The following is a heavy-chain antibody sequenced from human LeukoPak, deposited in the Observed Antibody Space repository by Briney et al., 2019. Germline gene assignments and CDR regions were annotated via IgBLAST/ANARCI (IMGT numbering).Heavy chain of an antibody. V-gene: IGHV3-48*04. CDR3: SRDHNYAFDN. CDR1: RFTFSYYS. D-gene: IGHD4-11*01. J-gene: IGHJ4*02. CDR2: IGISSGIT. Sequence: VGCLRVSCAAPRFTFSYYSMNWVREAPRKGVWWISYIGISSGITKYSDSVKGRFTILGDSDKNSLYLQMNSLRVEDTAVYYCSRDHNYAFDNWGQETLVTVSS.